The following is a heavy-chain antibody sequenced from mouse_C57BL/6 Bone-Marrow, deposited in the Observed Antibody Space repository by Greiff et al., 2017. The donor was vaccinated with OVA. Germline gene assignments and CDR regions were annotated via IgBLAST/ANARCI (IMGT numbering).Heavy chain of an antibody. CDR2: IDPANGNT. D-gene: IGHD1-1*01. CDR1: GFNIKNTY. J-gene: IGHJ1*03. V-gene: IGHV14-3*01. CDR3: ASPYYYGSSWYFDV. Sequence: VQLKESVAELVRPGASVKLSCTASGFNIKNTYMHWVKQRPEQGLEWIGRIDPANGNTKYAPKFQGKATITADTSSNTAYLQLSSLTSEDTAIYYCASPYYYGSSWYFDVWGTGTTVTVSS.